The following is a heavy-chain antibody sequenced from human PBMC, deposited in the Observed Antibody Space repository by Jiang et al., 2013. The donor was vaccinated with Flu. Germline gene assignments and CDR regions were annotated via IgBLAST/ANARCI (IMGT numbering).Heavy chain of an antibody. Sequence: LVKPGGSLRLSCAASGFSFTIYSMNWVRQAPGKGLERVSSISGSSSYIFYADSLKGRFTISRDNAKNSLYLQMNNLRAEDTAVYYCARVGWELQAIDFWGQGTLVTVSS. D-gene: IGHD1-26*01. CDR3: ARVGWELQAIDF. CDR1: GFSFTIYS. CDR2: ISGSSSYI. V-gene: IGHV3-21*01. J-gene: IGHJ4*02.